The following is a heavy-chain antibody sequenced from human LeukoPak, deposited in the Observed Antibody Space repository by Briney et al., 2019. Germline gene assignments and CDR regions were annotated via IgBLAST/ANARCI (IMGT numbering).Heavy chain of an antibody. V-gene: IGHV4-59*01. CDR3: ARETPYGSGSYPFDY. Sequence: SETLSLTCIVSGGSISNYYWNWIRQPPGKGLEWIGYIYNSGSTNNNPSLKSRVTISVDTSKKQFSLKLSSVTAADTAVYYCARETPYGSGSYPFDYWGQGILVTVSS. J-gene: IGHJ4*02. CDR2: IYNSGST. CDR1: GGSISNYY. D-gene: IGHD3-10*01.